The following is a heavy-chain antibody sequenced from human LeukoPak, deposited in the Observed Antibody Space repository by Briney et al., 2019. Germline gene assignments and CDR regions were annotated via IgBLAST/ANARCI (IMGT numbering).Heavy chain of an antibody. J-gene: IGHJ4*02. V-gene: IGHV3-48*04. CDR3: AASGMTRRDGIDY. CDR1: GFTFSSYS. Sequence: GGSLRLSCAASGFTFSSYSMNWVRQAPGKGLEWVSYISSSGSTIYYADSVKGRFTISRDNAKNSLYLQMNSLRAEDTAVYYCAASGMTRRDGIDYWGQGTLVTVSS. D-gene: IGHD4-11*01. CDR2: ISSSGSTI.